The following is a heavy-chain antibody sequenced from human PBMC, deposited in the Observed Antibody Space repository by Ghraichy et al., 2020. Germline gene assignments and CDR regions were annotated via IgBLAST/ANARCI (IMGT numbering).Heavy chain of an antibody. CDR2: VFYSGST. D-gene: IGHD2-15*01. V-gene: IGHV4-39*01. J-gene: IGHJ4*02. Sequence: TLSLTFTVSGDSISSGSFFWGWIRQPPGKGLDWIGSVFYSGSTYYNPSLKSRVTISVDTSKNQFSLKLSSVTAADTAVYWCARQPAATMREFAFDYWGQGTLVTVSS. CDR1: GDSISSGSFF. CDR3: ARQPAATMREFAFDY.